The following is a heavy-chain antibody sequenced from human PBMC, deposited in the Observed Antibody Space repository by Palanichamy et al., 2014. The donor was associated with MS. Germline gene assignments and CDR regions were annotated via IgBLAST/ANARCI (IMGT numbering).Heavy chain of an antibody. D-gene: IGHD4-17*01. CDR1: GFTFSSYW. J-gene: IGHJ4*02. Sequence: EVQLVESGGGLVQPGGSLRLSCAASGFTFSSYWMNWVRQAPGKGLEWVANIKQHGSEKYYVDSVKGRFTISRDNARNSLYLQMNSLRAEDTAVYYCATHTDYGDYGGFDYWGQGTLVTVSS. CDR2: IKQHGSEK. V-gene: IGHV3-7*01. CDR3: ATHTDYGDYGGFDY.